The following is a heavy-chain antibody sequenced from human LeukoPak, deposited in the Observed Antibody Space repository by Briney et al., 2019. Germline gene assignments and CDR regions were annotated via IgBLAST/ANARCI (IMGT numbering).Heavy chain of an antibody. CDR2: IYPGDSDT. Sequence: GESLKISCKGSGFSFPTYWIGWVRQMPGKGLEWMGTIYPGDSDTRYSPSFQGQVTISADKSISTAYLQRSSLKASDTAMYYCARQHDYGDYDYWGRGTLVTVSS. CDR3: ARQHDYGDYDY. D-gene: IGHD4-17*01. CDR1: GFSFPTYW. V-gene: IGHV5-51*01. J-gene: IGHJ4*02.